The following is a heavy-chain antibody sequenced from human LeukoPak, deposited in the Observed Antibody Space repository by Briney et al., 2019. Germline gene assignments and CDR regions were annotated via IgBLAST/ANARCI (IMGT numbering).Heavy chain of an antibody. D-gene: IGHD3-22*01. J-gene: IGHJ4*02. Sequence: ASVKVSCKASGGTFSSYAISWVRQAPGQGLEWMGGIIPIFGTANYAQKFQGRVTITTDESTSTAYMELSSLRSEDTAVYYCAVYYYDSSGPSGYYFDYWGQGTLVTVSS. CDR1: GGTFSSYA. CDR3: AVYYYDSSGPSGYYFDY. V-gene: IGHV1-69*05. CDR2: IIPIFGTA.